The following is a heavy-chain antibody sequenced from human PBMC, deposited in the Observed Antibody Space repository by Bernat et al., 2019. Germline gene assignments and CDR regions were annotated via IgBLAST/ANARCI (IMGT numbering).Heavy chain of an antibody. CDR1: GYTFTSYG. Sequence: QVQLVQSGAEVKKPGASVKVSCKASGYTFTSYGISWVRQAPGQGLEWMGWISAYNGNTNYAQKLQGRVTMTTDPSTSTAYMELRSLRSDETAVYYCAREEGVTTVTTLDTIADFLYGMDVWGQGTTVTVSS. D-gene: IGHD4-17*01. J-gene: IGHJ6*02. CDR2: ISAYNGNT. CDR3: AREEGVTTVTTLDTIADFLYGMDV. V-gene: IGHV1-18*01.